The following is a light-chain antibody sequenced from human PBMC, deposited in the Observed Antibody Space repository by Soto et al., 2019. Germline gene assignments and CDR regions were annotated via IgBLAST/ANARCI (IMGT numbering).Light chain of an antibody. CDR3: SSYTSTSTRV. Sequence: QSALTQPASVSGSPGESITISCTGTSSDVGSYNLVSWLQQHPGKAPKLMLYEGSKRPSGVSNRFSGSKSGNTASLTISGLQAEDAADYYCSSYTSTSTRVFGTGTKLTVL. J-gene: IGLJ1*01. CDR1: SSDVGSYNL. V-gene: IGLV2-14*02. CDR2: EGS.